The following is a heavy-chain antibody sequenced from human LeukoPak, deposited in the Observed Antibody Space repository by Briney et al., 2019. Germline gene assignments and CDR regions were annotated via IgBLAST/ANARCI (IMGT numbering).Heavy chain of an antibody. CDR2: IIPILGIA. CDR3: ASPLTGIVGYYYYGMDV. Sequence: SVKVSCKASGGTFSSYAISWVRQAPGQGLEWMGRIIPILGIANYAQKFQGRVTITADKSTSTAYMELSSLRSEETAVYYCASPLTGIVGYYYYGMDVWGQGTTVTVSS. CDR1: GGTFSSYA. V-gene: IGHV1-69*04. D-gene: IGHD7-27*01. J-gene: IGHJ6*02.